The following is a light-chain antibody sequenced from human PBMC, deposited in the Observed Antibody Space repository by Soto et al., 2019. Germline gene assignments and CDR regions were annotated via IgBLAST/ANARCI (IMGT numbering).Light chain of an antibody. Sequence: QSVLTQPPSASGSPGQSVTISCTGTSSDVGGSNYVSWYQQHPGKAPKLMIFEVSRRPSGVPDRFSGSKSGNTASLTVSGLQAEDEADYYCSSYAGSNNFVVFGGGTKLTVL. V-gene: IGLV2-8*01. CDR3: SSYAGSNNFVV. CDR2: EVS. CDR1: SSDVGGSNY. J-gene: IGLJ3*02.